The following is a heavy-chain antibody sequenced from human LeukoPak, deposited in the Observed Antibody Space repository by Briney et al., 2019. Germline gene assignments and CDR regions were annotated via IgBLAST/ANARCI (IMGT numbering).Heavy chain of an antibody. CDR1: GFTFSSYA. Sequence: GGSLLLSCAASGFTFSSYAMSGVRPAPGKGVEGVSAISGSGGSTYYADSVKGRFTISRDNSKNTLYLQMNSLRAEDTAVYYCAKTLRGPRGYSGYDYYGMDVWGQGTTVTVSS. V-gene: IGHV3-23*01. CDR3: AKTLRGPRGYSGYDYYGMDV. CDR2: ISGSGGST. J-gene: IGHJ6*02. D-gene: IGHD5-12*01.